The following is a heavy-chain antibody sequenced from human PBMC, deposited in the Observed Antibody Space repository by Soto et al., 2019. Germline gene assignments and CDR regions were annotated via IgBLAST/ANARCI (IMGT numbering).Heavy chain of an antibody. J-gene: IGHJ4*02. CDR1: GFTFSSYG. CDR2: IWYDGSNK. CDR3: ARDPRVDTAMVTGAPDY. V-gene: IGHV3-33*01. Sequence: GGSLRLSCAASGFTFSSYGMHWVRQAPGKGLEWVAVIWYDGSNKYYADSVKGRFTISRDNSKNTLYLQMNSLRAEDTAVYYCARDPRVDTAMVTGAPDYWGQGTLVTVSS. D-gene: IGHD5-18*01.